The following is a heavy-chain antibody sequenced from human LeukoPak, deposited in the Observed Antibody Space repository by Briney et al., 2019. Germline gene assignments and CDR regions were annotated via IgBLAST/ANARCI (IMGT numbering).Heavy chain of an antibody. Sequence: SETLSLTCTVSGGSMSSYFWSWIRQPAGKGLEWIGRIYTSGSTNYNPSLQGRVTMSVDTSNNQFSLKLSSVTAADTAVYYCARKRKGAYDFDYWGQGTLVTVSS. J-gene: IGHJ4*02. D-gene: IGHD3-16*01. CDR3: ARKRKGAYDFDY. CDR2: IYTSGST. CDR1: GGSMSSYF. V-gene: IGHV4-4*07.